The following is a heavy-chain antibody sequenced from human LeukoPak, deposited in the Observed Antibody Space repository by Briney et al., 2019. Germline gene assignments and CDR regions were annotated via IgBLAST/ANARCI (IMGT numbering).Heavy chain of an antibody. CDR2: ISSSSSTI. D-gene: IGHD3-22*01. V-gene: IGHV3-48*01. Sequence: GGSLRLSCAASGFTFSSYSMNWVRQAPGKGLEWVSYISSSSSTIYYADSVKGRFTISRDNAKNSLYLQMNSLRAEDTAVYYCASDGYYDSSGYSSHNFDYWGQGTLVTVSS. CDR3: ASDGYYDSSGYSSHNFDY. CDR1: GFTFSSYS. J-gene: IGHJ4*02.